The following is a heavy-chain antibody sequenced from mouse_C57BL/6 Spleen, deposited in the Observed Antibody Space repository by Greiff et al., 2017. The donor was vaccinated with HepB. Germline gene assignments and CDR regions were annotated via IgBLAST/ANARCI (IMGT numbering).Heavy chain of an antibody. V-gene: IGHV1-47*01. CDR1: GYTFTTYP. D-gene: IGHD2-4*01. Sequence: QVHLKQSGAELVKPGASVKMSCKASGYTFTTYPIEWMKQTHGKSLEWIGNFHPYNDDTKYNEKFKGKATLTVEKSSSTVYLELSRLTSDDSAVYYCARLGDYDGGAFDYWGQGTTLTVSS. CDR3: ARLGDYDGGAFDY. CDR2: FHPYNDDT. J-gene: IGHJ2*01.